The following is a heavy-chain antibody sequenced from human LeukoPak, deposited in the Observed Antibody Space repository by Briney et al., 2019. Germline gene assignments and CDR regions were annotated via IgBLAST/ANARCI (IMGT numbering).Heavy chain of an antibody. J-gene: IGHJ4*02. V-gene: IGHV3-66*02. Sequence: GGSLRLSCAASGFTVSSNYMSWVRQAAGKGLEWVSVIYSGGSAYYADSVKGRFAISRDNSKNTLYLQMNSLRAEDTAVYYCAREKTGAGLDYWGQGTLVTVSS. CDR1: GFTVSSNY. CDR3: AREKTGAGLDY. CDR2: IYSGGSA.